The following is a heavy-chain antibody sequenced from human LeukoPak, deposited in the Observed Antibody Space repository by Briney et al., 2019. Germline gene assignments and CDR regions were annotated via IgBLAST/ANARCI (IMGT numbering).Heavy chain of an antibody. CDR1: GFTFSSYS. CDR2: ISSSSSTI. D-gene: IGHD4-11*01. CDR3: AREGYTVTTYYYYYMDV. J-gene: IGHJ6*03. Sequence: GGSLRLSCAASGFTFSSYSMTWVRQAPGEGLEWVSYISSSSSTIYYADSVKGRFTISRDNAKNSLYLQVNSLRAEDTAVYYCAREGYTVTTYYYYYMDVWGKGTTVTVSS. V-gene: IGHV3-48*04.